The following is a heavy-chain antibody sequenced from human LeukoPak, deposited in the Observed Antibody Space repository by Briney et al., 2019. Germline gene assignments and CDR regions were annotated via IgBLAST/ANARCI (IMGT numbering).Heavy chain of an antibody. V-gene: IGHV1-69*02. Sequence: SVKVSCKASGGTFSSYTISWVRQAPGQGLEWMGRIIPILGIANYAQKFQGRVTITADESTSTAYMELSSLRSEDTAVYYCARNLAPWGDYYYYYMDVWGKGTTVTVSS. J-gene: IGHJ6*03. CDR3: ARNLAPWGDYYYYYMDV. D-gene: IGHD3-16*01. CDR1: GGTFSSYT. CDR2: IIPILGIA.